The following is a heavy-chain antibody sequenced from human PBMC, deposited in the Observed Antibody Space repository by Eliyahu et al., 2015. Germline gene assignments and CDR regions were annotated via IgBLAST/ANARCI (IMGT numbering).Heavy chain of an antibody. Sequence: QVQLQQWGAGLLKPSETLSLTCXVSGGSXSGYYWSWIRQXPGKGLEWIGEMNLSGSTSYNPSLKSRVTISVDTSKNQSSLKLTSVTAADTAVYYCARDGYSSKNDYWGQGTLVTVSS. V-gene: IGHV4-34*02. CDR1: GGSXSGYY. D-gene: IGHD2-2*03. CDR2: MNLSGST. CDR3: ARDGYSSKNDY. J-gene: IGHJ4*02.